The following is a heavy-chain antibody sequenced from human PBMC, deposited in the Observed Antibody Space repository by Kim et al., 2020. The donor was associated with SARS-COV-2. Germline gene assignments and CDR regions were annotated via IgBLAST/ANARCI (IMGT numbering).Heavy chain of an antibody. CDR1: GYTFTSYG. J-gene: IGHJ6*02. V-gene: IGHV1-18*04. CDR3: ARLLSYCSSTSCYLHYYYYYGMDV. CDR2: ISAYNGNT. D-gene: IGHD2-2*01. Sequence: ASVKVSCKASGYTFTSYGISWVRQAPGQGLEWMGWISAYNGNTNYAQKLQGRVTMTTDTSTSTAYMELRSLRSDDTAVYYCARLLSYCSSTSCYLHYYYYYGMDVWGQGTTVTVSS.